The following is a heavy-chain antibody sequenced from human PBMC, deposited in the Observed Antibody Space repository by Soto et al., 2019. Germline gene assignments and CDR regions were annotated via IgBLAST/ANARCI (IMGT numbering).Heavy chain of an antibody. CDR1: GGSISNITYF. CDR2: ISYSDGS. J-gene: IGHJ4*02. CDR3: ASHRTFWPFDY. Sequence: TSETRSLTWSVSGGSISNITYFWGWIRQHPGKGLEWIASISYSDGSFYNSSLKSRLTISVDTSKNQFSLSLRSVTAADTAVYYCASHRTFWPFDYRGQGIVVTVPQ. V-gene: IGHV4-39*01. D-gene: IGHD2-8*01.